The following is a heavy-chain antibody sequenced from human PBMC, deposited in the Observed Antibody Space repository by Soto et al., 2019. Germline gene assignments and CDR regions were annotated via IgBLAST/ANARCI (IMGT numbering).Heavy chain of an antibody. V-gene: IGHV3-66*03. CDR3: ARGHVNIVAATDF. J-gene: IGHJ4*02. D-gene: IGHD5-12*01. CDR2: IYSGGST. Sequence: EVQLVESGGGLIQPGGSLRLSCAASGFTVSSNYMSWVRQAPGKGLEWVSVIYSGGSTYYADSVKGRFTISRDNSKNTLYLQMGSLRAEDMAVYYCARGHVNIVAATDFWGQGTLVTVSS. CDR1: GFTVSSNY.